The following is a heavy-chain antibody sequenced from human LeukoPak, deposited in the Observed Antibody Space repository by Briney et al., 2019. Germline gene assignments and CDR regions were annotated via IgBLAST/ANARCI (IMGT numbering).Heavy chain of an antibody. Sequence: SQTLSLTCTVSGGSISSGSYYWSWIRQPAGKGLEWIGRIYTSGSTNYNPSLKSRATISVDTSKNQFSLKLSSVTAADTAVYYCARAPRTTGTTTIWFDPWGQGTLVTVSS. V-gene: IGHV4-61*02. J-gene: IGHJ5*02. CDR1: GGSISSGSYY. CDR3: ARAPRTTGTTTIWFDP. CDR2: IYTSGST. D-gene: IGHD1-1*01.